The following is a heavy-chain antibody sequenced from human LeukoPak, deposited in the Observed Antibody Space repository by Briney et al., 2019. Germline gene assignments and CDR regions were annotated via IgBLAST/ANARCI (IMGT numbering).Heavy chain of an antibody. CDR3: ARGHRTAAYDSSGSDY. J-gene: IGHJ4*02. CDR1: GGTFSSYA. D-gene: IGHD3-22*01. V-gene: IGHV1-69*05. CDR2: IIPIFGTA. Sequence: SVKVSCKASGGTFSSYAISWVRQAPGQGLEWMGGIIPIFGTANYAQKLQGRVTMTTDTSTSTAYMELRSLRSDDTAVFYCARGHRTAAYDSSGSDYWGQGTLVTVS.